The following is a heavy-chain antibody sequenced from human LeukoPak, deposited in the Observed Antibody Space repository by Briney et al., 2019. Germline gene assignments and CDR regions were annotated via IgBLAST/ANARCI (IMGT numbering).Heavy chain of an antibody. CDR2: IYTSGST. D-gene: IGHD6-13*01. CDR3: ARGLYSSSWFPFDY. Sequence: SETLSLTCTVSGGSISSYYWSWIRQPAGKGLEWIGRIYTSGSTNYNPSLKSRVTMSVDTSKNQFSLKLSSVTAADTAVYYCARGLYSSSWFPFDYWGQGTLVTVSS. V-gene: IGHV4-4*07. J-gene: IGHJ4*02. CDR1: GGSISSYY.